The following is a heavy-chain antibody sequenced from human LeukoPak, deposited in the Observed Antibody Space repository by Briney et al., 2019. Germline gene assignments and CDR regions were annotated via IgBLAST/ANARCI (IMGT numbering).Heavy chain of an antibody. CDR2: INPSGGST. Sequence: ASVKVSCKASGYSFTSYDINWVRQAPGQGLEWMGIINPSGGSTSYAQKFQGRVTMTRDTSTSTVYMELSSLRSEDTAVYYCARDHTDGDYSVYYFDYWGQGTLVTVSS. V-gene: IGHV1-46*01. D-gene: IGHD4-17*01. CDR1: GYSFTSYD. CDR3: ARDHTDGDYSVYYFDY. J-gene: IGHJ4*02.